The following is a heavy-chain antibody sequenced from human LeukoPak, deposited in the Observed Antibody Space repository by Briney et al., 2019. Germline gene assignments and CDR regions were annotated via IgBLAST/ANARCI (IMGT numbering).Heavy chain of an antibody. J-gene: IGHJ3*02. CDR2: IYYSGST. CDR1: GGSISSYY. D-gene: IGHD4-17*01. CDR3: ARAHDYGDNDAFDI. V-gene: IGHV4-59*01. Sequence: KTSETLSLTCTASGGSISSYYWSWIRQPPGKGLELIGYIYYSGSTNYNPSLKSRVTISVDTSKNQFSLKLSSVTASDTAVYYCARAHDYGDNDAFDIWGQGTMVTVSS.